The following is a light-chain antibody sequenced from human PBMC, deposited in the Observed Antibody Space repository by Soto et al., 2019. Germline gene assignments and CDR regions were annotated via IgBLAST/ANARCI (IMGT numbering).Light chain of an antibody. J-gene: IGKJ1*01. CDR3: QQCYSTPWT. CDR2: AAS. CDR1: QTISRW. Sequence: VGATTPVPSRASQTISRWLAWYQQKPGKAPKLLIYAASSLQSGVPSRFSGSGSGTDFTLTISRLQPEDFATYYCQQCYSTPWTFGQGTKVDIK. V-gene: IGKV1-39*01.